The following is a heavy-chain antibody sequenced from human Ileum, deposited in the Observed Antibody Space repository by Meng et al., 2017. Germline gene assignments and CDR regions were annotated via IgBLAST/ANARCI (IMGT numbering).Heavy chain of an antibody. J-gene: IGHJ6*02. Sequence: GESLKISCAASGFTLSTSWMHWVRQAPGKGLVWVSRINRDAMITSYAGSVKGRVTISRDIAKNTLFLHMHSLREEDTAVYYCARDPTSGLTGEGGELDVWGQGTTVTVSS. CDR2: INRDAMIT. D-gene: IGHD3-10*01. CDR3: ARDPTSGLTGEGGELDV. V-gene: IGHV3-74*01. CDR1: GFTLSTSW.